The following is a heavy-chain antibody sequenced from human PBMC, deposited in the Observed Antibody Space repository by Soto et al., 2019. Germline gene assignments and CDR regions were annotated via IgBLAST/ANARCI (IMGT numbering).Heavy chain of an antibody. Sequence: SETLSLTCAVYGGSIRSYYWSWIRQPPGKGLEWIGYIYYSGSTNYNPSLKSRVTIPVDTSKNQFSLKLSSVTAADTAVYYCARGSWLPYYYYYMDVWGKGTTVTVSS. V-gene: IGHV4-59*01. CDR3: ARGSWLPYYYYYMDV. CDR1: GGSIRSYY. J-gene: IGHJ6*03. D-gene: IGHD3-9*01. CDR2: IYYSGST.